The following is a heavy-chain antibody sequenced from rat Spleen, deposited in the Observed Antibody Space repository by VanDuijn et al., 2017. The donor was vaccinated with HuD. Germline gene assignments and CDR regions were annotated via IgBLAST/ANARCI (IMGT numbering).Heavy chain of an antibody. CDR2: IWGDGST. D-gene: IGHD1-10*01. CDR1: GFSLTSYH. V-gene: IGHV2-32*01. J-gene: IGHJ2*01. Sequence: QVQLKESGPGLVKPSETLSLTCTVSGFSLTSYHVSWVRQPPGKGLEWMGVIWGDGSTAYNSALKSRLSISRDTSKSQVFLKMNSLQTEDTATYYCARDDNSYFDYWGQGVMVTVSS. CDR3: ARDDNSYFDY.